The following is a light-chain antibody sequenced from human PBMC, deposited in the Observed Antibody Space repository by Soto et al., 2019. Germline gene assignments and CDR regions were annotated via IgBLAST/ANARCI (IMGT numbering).Light chain of an antibody. J-gene: IGLJ2*01. V-gene: IGLV1-51*02. Sequence: SVLTQPPSVSAAPGQKVTISCSGSSSNIGSNYVSWYQQLPGTAPKLLIYEDNKRPSGIPDRFSGSKSGTSATLGITGLQTGDEAEYYCAAWDNSLRAGVFGGGTKLTVL. CDR1: SSNIGSNY. CDR3: AAWDNSLRAGV. CDR2: EDN.